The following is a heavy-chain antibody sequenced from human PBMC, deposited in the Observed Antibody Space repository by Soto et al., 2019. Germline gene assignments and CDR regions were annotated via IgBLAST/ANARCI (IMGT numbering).Heavy chain of an antibody. D-gene: IGHD1-7*01. V-gene: IGHV3-23*01. CDR2: ITGTAAGT. Sequence: GRSLRLSCTVSGFTITNSAISWVRQAPGKGLEWVSAITGTAAGTYYADSVTGRFSISRDSSKHKLFLPMKSLRAEDTAVYYCAKDKSPLGLRNGVFDYLGQGTLVIGSS. CDR1: GFTITNSA. CDR3: AKDKSPLGLRNGVFDY. J-gene: IGHJ4*02.